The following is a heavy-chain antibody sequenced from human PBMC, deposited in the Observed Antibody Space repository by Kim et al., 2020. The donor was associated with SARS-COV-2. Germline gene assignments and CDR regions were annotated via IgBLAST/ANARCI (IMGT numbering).Heavy chain of an antibody. CDR1: GFTFSSYG. J-gene: IGHJ5*02. Sequence: GGSLRLSCAASGFTFSSYGMHWVRQAPGKGLEWVAVIWYDGSNKYYADSVKGRFTISGDNSKNTLYLQMNSLRAEDTAVYYCARDDDSSSLPFDPWGQGTLVTVSS. D-gene: IGHD6-6*01. CDR3: ARDDDSSSLPFDP. CDR2: IWYDGSNK. V-gene: IGHV3-33*01.